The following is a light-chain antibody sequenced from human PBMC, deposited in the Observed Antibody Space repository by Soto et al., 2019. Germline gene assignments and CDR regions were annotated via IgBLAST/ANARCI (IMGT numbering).Light chain of an antibody. CDR2: GAS. CDR3: QQTYSTPGT. CDR1: QTINKY. V-gene: IGKV1-39*01. J-gene: IGKJ1*01. Sequence: DLQMTQSPSSLSASVGDRVTITCRASQTINKYLNWYQHKPGKAPALLISGASSLHSGVPTRFSGSGAGTYFTLTISRLQHEDFATYYCQQTYSTPGTFGRGTKVEI.